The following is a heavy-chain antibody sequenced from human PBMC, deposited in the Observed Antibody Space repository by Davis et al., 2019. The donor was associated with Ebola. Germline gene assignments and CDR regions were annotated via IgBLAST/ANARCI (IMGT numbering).Heavy chain of an antibody. Sequence: PGGSLRLSCEASGFNFRGYVMSWVRQAPGKGLEWVSGIGSSSNGRHYADSVKGRFTISRDNSKNTLFLQMNSLRADDSAVYYCARGQEVELPYWGQGTLVTVSS. J-gene: IGHJ4*02. V-gene: IGHV3-23*05. CDR2: IGSSSNGR. CDR1: GFNFRGYV. D-gene: IGHD1-7*01. CDR3: ARGQEVELPY.